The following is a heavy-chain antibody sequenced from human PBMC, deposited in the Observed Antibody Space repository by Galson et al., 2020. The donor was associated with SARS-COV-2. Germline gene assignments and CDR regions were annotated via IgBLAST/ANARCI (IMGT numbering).Heavy chain of an antibody. CDR2: IYWDDDK. J-gene: IGHJ4*02. Sequence: KMSGPKLVKPTQTLTLTCTFSGFSLSTSGVGVGWIRQPPGKALEWLALIYWDDDKRYSPSLKSRLTITKDTSKNQVVLTMTNMDPVDTATYYCAHTARYCSGGSCYSYDYWGQGTLVTVSA. V-gene: IGHV2-5*02. D-gene: IGHD2-15*01. CDR3: AHTARYCSGGSCYSYDY. CDR1: GFSLSTSGVG.